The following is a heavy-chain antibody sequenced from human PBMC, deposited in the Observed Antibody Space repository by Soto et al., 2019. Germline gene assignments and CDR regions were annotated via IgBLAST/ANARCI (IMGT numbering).Heavy chain of an antibody. CDR2: TYYRSKWYN. CDR1: GDSVSSNSAA. CDR3: AREAAGTPGHDYYYYGMDV. D-gene: IGHD6-13*01. J-gene: IGHJ6*02. V-gene: IGHV6-1*01. Sequence: KQSQTLSLTCAISGDSVSSNSAAWNWIRQSPSRGLEWLGRTYYRSKWYNDYAVSVKSRITINPDTSKNQFSLQLNSVTPEDTAVYYCAREAAGTPGHDYYYYGMDVWGQGTTVTVSS.